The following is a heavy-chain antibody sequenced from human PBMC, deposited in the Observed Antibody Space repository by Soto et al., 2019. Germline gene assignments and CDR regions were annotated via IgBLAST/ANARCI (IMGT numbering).Heavy chain of an antibody. Sequence: QVQLQESGPGLVKPSETLSLTCTVSGGSISSYYWSWIRQPPGKGLEWIGYIYYSGSTNYNPSLKSRVTLSVDPSKNLFSLKLSSVTAADTAVYYCARYGSGSSVWFDPWGQGTLVTVSS. CDR3: ARYGSGSSVWFDP. CDR1: GGSISSYY. V-gene: IGHV4-59*01. J-gene: IGHJ5*02. D-gene: IGHD3-10*01. CDR2: IYYSGST.